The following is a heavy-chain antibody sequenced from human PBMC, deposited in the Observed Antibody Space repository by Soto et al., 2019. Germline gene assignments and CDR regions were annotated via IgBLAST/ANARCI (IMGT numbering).Heavy chain of an antibody. J-gene: IGHJ3*02. CDR3: ARLAPRDGDPKTVRAFDI. CDR2: ISSSGST. CDR1: GGSISGYY. D-gene: IGHD1-1*01. Sequence: TSETLSLTCTASGGSISGYYWSWIRQPPGKGLEWIAYISSSGSTRYNPSLRSRVTISVDTSKNQFSLQSSSLTAADTAVYYCARLAPRDGDPKTVRAFDIWGQGTLVTVSS. V-gene: IGHV4-59*01.